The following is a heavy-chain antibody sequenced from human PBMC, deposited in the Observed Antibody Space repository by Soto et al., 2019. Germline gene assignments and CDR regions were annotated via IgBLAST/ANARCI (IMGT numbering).Heavy chain of an antibody. Sequence: QVQLVQSGAEVKKPGASVKVSCKASGYTFTSYGISWLRQAPGHGLEWMGWISAYNGNTNYAQKLQGRVTMTTDTSTRTAYMELRSLSSVDTAVYYCAKDQKYSIRGNGFDHRGQGTLVTVSS. D-gene: IGHD3-3*02. CDR1: GYTFTSYG. J-gene: IGHJ5*02. CDR2: ISAYNGNT. CDR3: AKDQKYSIRGNGFDH. V-gene: IGHV1-18*04.